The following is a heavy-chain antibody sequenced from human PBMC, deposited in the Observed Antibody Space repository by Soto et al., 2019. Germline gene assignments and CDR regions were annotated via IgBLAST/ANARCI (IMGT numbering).Heavy chain of an antibody. D-gene: IGHD6-6*01. CDR2: SIPIFGTA. J-gene: IGHJ6*02. V-gene: IGHV1-69*01. CDR1: GGTFSSYA. CDR3: ARGGRILAARLPEDRTNYYFCGMDV. Sequence: QVQLVQSGAEVKKPGSSVKVSCKASGGTFSSYAISWVRQAPGQGLEWMGGSIPIFGTANYAQKFQGRVTIAADESNSPAYMELSSLRAEDAAVYYCARGGRILAARLPEDRTNYYFCGMDVWGQGTTVTVSS.